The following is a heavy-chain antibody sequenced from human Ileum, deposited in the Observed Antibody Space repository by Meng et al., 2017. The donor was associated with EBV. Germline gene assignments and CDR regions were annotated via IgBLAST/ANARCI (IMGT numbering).Heavy chain of an antibody. D-gene: IGHD4-23*01. CDR1: GGSISSGGHS. V-gene: IGHV4-30-2*01. Sequence: HLQLQEPGSGPVKPSQTLSLPCAVCGGSISSGGHSWSWIRQPPGKGLEWIGDIQHSGSTYYNPSLKSRVTISVDRSRNQFSLKLSSVTAADTAVYYCARAHPVVYFFDYWGQGTLVTVSS. CDR2: IQHSGST. J-gene: IGHJ4*02. CDR3: ARAHPVVYFFDY.